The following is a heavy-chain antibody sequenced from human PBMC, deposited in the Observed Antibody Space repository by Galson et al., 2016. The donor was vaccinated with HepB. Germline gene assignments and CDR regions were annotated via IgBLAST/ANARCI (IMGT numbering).Heavy chain of an antibody. Sequence: SLRLSCAASGFTFSNYWMHWVRQSPGKGLVWLARIKNDGTSTIYADVVKGLFSISRDNTNNTLHLQMNSLRVDDTAVYFCAREQTSTFEIDYWGQGNLVTVSS. CDR2: IKNDGTST. V-gene: IGHV3-74*01. CDR3: AREQTSTFEIDY. J-gene: IGHJ4*02. CDR1: GFTFSNYW. D-gene: IGHD3-9*01.